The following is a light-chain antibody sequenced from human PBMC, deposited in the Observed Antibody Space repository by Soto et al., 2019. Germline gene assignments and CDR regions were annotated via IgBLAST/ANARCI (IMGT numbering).Light chain of an antibody. Sequence: QLVLTQSPSASASLGASVKLTCTLSSGHSSYVIAWHQQQPGKGPRYLMKLNSDGSHNKGDGIPDRFSGSSSGAERYLIISSLQSEDEADYYCQTWGTGIRVFGGGTKLTVL. CDR3: QTWGTGIRV. CDR1: SGHSSYV. CDR2: LNSDGSH. J-gene: IGLJ3*02. V-gene: IGLV4-69*01.